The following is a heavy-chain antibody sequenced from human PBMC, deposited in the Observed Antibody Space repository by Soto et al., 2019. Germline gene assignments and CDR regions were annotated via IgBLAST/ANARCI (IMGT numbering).Heavy chain of an antibody. V-gene: IGHV1-18*01. J-gene: IGHJ4*02. CDR1: GYTFTDYG. CDR3: ARGTESRRTAYFDY. D-gene: IGHD1-1*01. CDR2: ISAYTGNT. Sequence: GASVKVSCKASGYTFTDYGITWVRQAPGQGLEWMGWISAYTGNTNYAQRVQGRVTMSTDTSTSTAYLELRSLRSDDTAVYYCARGTESRRTAYFDYWGQGTLVTVYS.